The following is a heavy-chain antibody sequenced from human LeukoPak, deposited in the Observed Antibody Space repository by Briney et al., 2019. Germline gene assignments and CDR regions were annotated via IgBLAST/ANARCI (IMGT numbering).Heavy chain of an antibody. CDR3: ARASITMVRGVTQYYFDY. Sequence: GGSLRLSCAASGFTFSNAWMSWVRQAPGKGLEWVSSISSSSSYIYYADSVKGRFTISRDNAKNSLYLQMNSLRAEDTAVYYCARASITMVRGVTQYYFDYWGQGTLVTVSS. CDR1: GFTFSNAW. J-gene: IGHJ4*02. D-gene: IGHD3-10*01. CDR2: ISSSSSYI. V-gene: IGHV3-21*01.